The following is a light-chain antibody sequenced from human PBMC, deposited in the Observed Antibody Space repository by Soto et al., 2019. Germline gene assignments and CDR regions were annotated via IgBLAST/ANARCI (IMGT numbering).Light chain of an antibody. V-gene: IGKV3-20*01. CDR3: QQYGSSIFT. CDR2: GAS. Sequence: EIVLTQSPGTLSLSPGERATLSCRASQSVSSSYLAWYQQKPGQAPRLLIYGASSRATSIPDRFSGSGSVTDFTLTISRLEPEDVAVYYCQQYGSSIFTFGPGTKVDIK. J-gene: IGKJ3*01. CDR1: QSVSSSY.